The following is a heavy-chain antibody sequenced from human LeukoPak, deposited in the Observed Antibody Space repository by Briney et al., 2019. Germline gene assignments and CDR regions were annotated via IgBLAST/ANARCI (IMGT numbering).Heavy chain of an antibody. CDR3: ARVGAFYGMDV. CDR1: RYTSSRYY. V-gene: IGHV1-2*02. CDR2: INPNSGGT. J-gene: IGHJ6*02. Sequence: GASLKVSCKAFRYTSSRYYMYSGRQAPRDRLEWMGWINPNSGGTNYAQKFQGRVTMTRDTSISTAYMELSRLRSDDTAVYYCARVGAFYGMDVWGQGTTVTVSS.